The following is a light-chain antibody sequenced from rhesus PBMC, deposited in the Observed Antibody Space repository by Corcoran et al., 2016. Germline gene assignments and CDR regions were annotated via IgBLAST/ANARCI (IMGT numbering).Light chain of an antibody. CDR3: LQHNSYPLT. V-gene: IGKV1-28*01. CDR2: AAS. Sequence: DIQMTQSPSSLSASVGDTVTITCRASQGISSYLNWFQHKPGKAPKILIYAASSFEYGVPSRFSGSGSGTEFTLTSSSLQPEDFAAYYCLQHNSYPLTFGGGTKVEIK. J-gene: IGKJ4*01. CDR1: QGISSY.